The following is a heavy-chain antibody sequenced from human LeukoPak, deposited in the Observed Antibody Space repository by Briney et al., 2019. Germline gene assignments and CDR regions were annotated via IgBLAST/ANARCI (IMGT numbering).Heavy chain of an antibody. V-gene: IGHV3-30*04. CDR1: GLAFSSYS. Sequence: GGSLRLSCVASGLAFSSYSMHWVRQAPGKGLEWVGVISYDGSDEYYTDSVKGRFTISRDNSKNTLYLQMNGLRAEDTAVYYCAKSRMGAKEKSEGRFGMDVWGQGTTVTVSS. CDR3: AKSRMGAKEKSEGRFGMDV. J-gene: IGHJ6*02. CDR2: ISYDGSDE. D-gene: IGHD1-26*01.